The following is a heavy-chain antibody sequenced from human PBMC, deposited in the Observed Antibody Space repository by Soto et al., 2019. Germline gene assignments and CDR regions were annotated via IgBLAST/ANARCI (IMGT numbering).Heavy chain of an antibody. D-gene: IGHD6-19*01. Sequence: QVQLVESGGGVVQPGRSLRLSCAASGFTFSSYAMHWVRQAPGKGLEWVAVISYDGSHKYYADSVKGRFTISRDNSKNTLYLQMNSLRAEDTAVYYCASLEIAVAGTDYWGQGTLVTVSS. V-gene: IGHV3-30-3*01. J-gene: IGHJ4*02. CDR1: GFTFSSYA. CDR2: ISYDGSHK. CDR3: ASLEIAVAGTDY.